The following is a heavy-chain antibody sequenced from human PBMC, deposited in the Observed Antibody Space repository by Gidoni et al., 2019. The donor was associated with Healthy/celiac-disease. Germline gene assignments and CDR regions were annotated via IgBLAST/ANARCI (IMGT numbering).Heavy chain of an antibody. J-gene: IGHJ2*01. Sequence: EVQLAESGGGLVKHGGSLRLSCAASGLTFSSYSMDWVRQAPGKGLEWVSSISSSSSYLYYADSVKGRFTISRDNAKNSLYLQMNSLRAEDTAVYYCARGGNLWGRGTLVTVSS. CDR3: ARGGNL. CDR2: ISSSSSYL. D-gene: IGHD3-16*01. V-gene: IGHV3-21*01. CDR1: GLTFSSYS.